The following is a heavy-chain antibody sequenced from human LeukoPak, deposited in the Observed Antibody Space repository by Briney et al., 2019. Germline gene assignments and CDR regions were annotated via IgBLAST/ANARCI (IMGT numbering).Heavy chain of an antibody. D-gene: IGHD2-15*01. CDR3: ARGDYCSASSCLMDV. Sequence: PGGSLRLSCAASGFTFSRYSMNWVRQAPGKGLEWISYISPSSTSIHYADSVKGRFTISRDNAKNSVYLQMNSLRDEDTAVYYCARGDYCSASSCLMDVWGQGTTVTVSS. V-gene: IGHV3-48*02. CDR2: ISPSSTSI. CDR1: GFTFSRYS. J-gene: IGHJ6*02.